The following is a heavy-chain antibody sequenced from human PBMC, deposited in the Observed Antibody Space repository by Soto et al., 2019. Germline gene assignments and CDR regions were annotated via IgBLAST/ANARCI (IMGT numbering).Heavy chain of an antibody. CDR2: IYWDDDK. J-gene: IGHJ5*02. D-gene: IGHD6-19*01. V-gene: IGHV2-5*02. Sequence: PTLVNPTQTLTLTCTFSGFSLSTSGVGVGWIRQPPGKALEWLALIYWDDDKRYSPSLKSRLTITKDTSKNQVVLTMTNMDPVDTATYYCAHRSRIAVGNWFDPWGQGTLVTVSS. CDR3: AHRSRIAVGNWFDP. CDR1: GFSLSTSGVG.